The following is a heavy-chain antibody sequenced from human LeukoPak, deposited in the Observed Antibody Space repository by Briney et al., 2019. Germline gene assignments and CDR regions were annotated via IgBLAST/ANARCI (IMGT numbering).Heavy chain of an antibody. CDR2: ISYDGSNK. CDR3: ASELAHCVGDCLQN. V-gene: IGHV3-30*04. D-gene: IGHD2-21*02. J-gene: IGHJ4*02. CDR1: GFTFSSYA. Sequence: GGSLRLSCAASGFTFSSYAMHWVRQAPGKGLEWVAVISYDGSNKYYADSVKGRFTISRDNSKNTLYLQMNSLRAEDTAVYYCASELAHCVGDCLQNWAQGTLVTVSS.